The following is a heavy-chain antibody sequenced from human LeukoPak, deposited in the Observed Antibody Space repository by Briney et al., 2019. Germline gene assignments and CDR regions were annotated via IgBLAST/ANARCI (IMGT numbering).Heavy chain of an antibody. CDR3: ARDSNYYDSSAYYDTFDI. Sequence: GGSLRLSCEASGFTFSTYWMTWVRQAPGKGLEWVAHIKRDGSESHYVDSVRGRFTISRDNAKNSLYLQMSSLRAEDTAMYYCARDSNYYDSSAYYDTFDIWGQGTMVTVSS. CDR1: GFTFSTYW. D-gene: IGHD3-22*01. V-gene: IGHV3-7*01. CDR2: IKRDGSES. J-gene: IGHJ3*02.